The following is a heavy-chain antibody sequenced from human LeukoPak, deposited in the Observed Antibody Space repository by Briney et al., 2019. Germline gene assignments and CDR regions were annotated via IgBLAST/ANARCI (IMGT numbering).Heavy chain of an antibody. CDR2: IIPIFGTA. CDR3: ARDRGDGSGSYYINWFDP. V-gene: IGHV1-69*01. D-gene: IGHD3-10*01. J-gene: IGHJ5*02. CDR1: GGTLSSYA. Sequence: ASVKVSCKASGGTLSSYAISWVRQAPGQGLEWMGGIIPIFGTANYAQKSQGRVTITADESTSTAYMELSSLRSEDTAVYYCARDRGDGSGSYYINWFDPWGQGTLVTVSS.